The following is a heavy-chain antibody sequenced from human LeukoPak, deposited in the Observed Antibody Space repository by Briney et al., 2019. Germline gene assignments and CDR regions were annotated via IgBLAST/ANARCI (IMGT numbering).Heavy chain of an antibody. J-gene: IGHJ4*02. CDR2: AYYRSKWYS. CDR3: ARGTGTFDY. D-gene: IGHD7-27*01. Sequence: SQTLSLTCAISGDSVSSNNAAWNWIRQSPSRGLEWLGRAYYRSKWYSDYAVSVKSRMTINPDTPKNQFSLHLNSVTPEDTAIYYCARGTGTFDYWGQGTLVTVSS. V-gene: IGHV6-1*01. CDR1: GDSVSSNNAA.